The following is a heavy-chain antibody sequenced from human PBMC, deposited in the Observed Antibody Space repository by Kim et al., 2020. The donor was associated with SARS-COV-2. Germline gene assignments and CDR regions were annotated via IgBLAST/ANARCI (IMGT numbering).Heavy chain of an antibody. CDR2: IYSGGST. CDR1: GFTVSSNY. CDR3: ARDRRRRGSSGWLPPDY. D-gene: IGHD6-19*01. Sequence: GGSLRLSCAASGFTVSSNYMSWVRQAPGKGLEWVSVIYSGGSTYYADSVKGRFTISRDNSKNTLYLQMNSLRAEDTAVYYCARDRRRRGSSGWLPPDYWGQGTLVTVSS. V-gene: IGHV3-53*01. J-gene: IGHJ4*02.